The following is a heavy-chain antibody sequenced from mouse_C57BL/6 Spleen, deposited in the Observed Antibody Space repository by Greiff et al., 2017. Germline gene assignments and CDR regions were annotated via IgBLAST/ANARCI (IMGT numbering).Heavy chain of an antibody. CDR1: GYTFTTYP. CDR2: FHPYNDDT. CDR3: ALSYCYYKNAY. V-gene: IGHV1-47*01. Sequence: QVQLQQSGAELVKPGASVKMSCKASGYTFTTYPIEWMKQNHGKSLAWIGNFHPYNDDTKYNEKFKGKATLTVEKSSSTVYLQLSRLTSDYSAVYYCALSYCYYKNAYWGQGTLVTVSA. J-gene: IGHJ3*01. D-gene: IGHD2-12*01.